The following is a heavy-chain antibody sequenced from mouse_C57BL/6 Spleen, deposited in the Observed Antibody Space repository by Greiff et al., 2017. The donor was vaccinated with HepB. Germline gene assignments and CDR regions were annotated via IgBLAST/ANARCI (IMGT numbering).Heavy chain of an antibody. CDR3: ASSPYYYGGSWEYFDY. J-gene: IGHJ2*01. V-gene: IGHV1-9*01. CDR2: IVPGSGST. D-gene: IGHD1-1*01. CDR1: GYTFTGYW. Sequence: VQLQQSGAELMKPGASVKLSCKATGYTFTGYWIEWVKQRPGHGLEWIGEIVPGSGSTNYNEKFKGKATFTADTSSNTAYMQLSSLTTEDSAIYYCASSPYYYGGSWEYFDYWGQGTTLTVSS.